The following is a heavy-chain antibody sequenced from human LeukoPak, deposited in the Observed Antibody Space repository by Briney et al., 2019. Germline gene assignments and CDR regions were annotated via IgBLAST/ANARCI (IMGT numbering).Heavy chain of an antibody. CDR3: ARDRSSSVFYFQDPDDAFDI. V-gene: IGHV4-38-2*02. CDR2: IYHSGST. J-gene: IGHJ3*02. D-gene: IGHD6-6*01. Sequence: SETLSLTRTVSGYSISSGYYWGWIRQPPGKGLEWIGSIYHSGSTYYNPSLKSRVTISVDTSKNQFSLKLSSVTAADTAVYYCARDRSSSVFYFQDPDDAFDIWGQGTMVTVSS. CDR1: GYSISSGYY.